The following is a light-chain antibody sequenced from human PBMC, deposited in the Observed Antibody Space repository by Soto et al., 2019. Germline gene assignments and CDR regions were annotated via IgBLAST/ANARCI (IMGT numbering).Light chain of an antibody. J-gene: IGKJ1*01. CDR3: QQYHRYSWT. V-gene: IGKV1-5*01. CDR2: DAS. Sequence: DIQMTQSPSTLSASVGDRVSIACRASQSISSSLAWYQQKPGKAPKLLIYDASSLESGVPSRFSGSGSGTEFTLSINSLQPQDFATYYCQQYHRYSWTFCQGTKVDTK. CDR1: QSISSS.